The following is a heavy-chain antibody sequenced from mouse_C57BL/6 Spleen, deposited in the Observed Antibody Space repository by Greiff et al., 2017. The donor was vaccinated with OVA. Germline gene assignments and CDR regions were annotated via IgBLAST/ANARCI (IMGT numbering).Heavy chain of an antibody. V-gene: IGHV1-74*01. Sequence: QVQLKQPGAELVKPGASVKVSCKASGYTFTSYWMHWVKQRPGQGLEWIGRIHPSDSDTNYNQKFKGKATLTVDKSSSTAYMQLSSLTSEDSAVYYCAIGDGNYGYFDVWGTGTTVTVSS. D-gene: IGHD2-1*01. CDR1: GYTFTSYW. J-gene: IGHJ1*03. CDR3: AIGDGNYGYFDV. CDR2: IHPSDSDT.